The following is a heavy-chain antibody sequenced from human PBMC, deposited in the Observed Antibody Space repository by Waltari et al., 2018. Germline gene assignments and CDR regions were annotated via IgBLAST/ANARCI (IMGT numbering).Heavy chain of an antibody. V-gene: IGHV4-39*07. CDR3: ARDGSSGFFDY. Sequence: QLQLQESGPGLVKPSEILSLTCTVSGGSISSSSYYWGWIRQPPGKGLEWIGSIYYSGSTYYTPSLKSRVTISVDTSKNQFSLKLSSVTAADTAVYYCARDGSSGFFDYWGQGTLVTVSS. CDR2: IYYSGST. CDR1: GGSISSSSYY. J-gene: IGHJ4*02. D-gene: IGHD6-19*01.